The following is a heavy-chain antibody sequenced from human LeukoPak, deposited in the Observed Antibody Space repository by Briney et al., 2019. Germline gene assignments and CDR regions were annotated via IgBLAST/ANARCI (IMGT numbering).Heavy chain of an antibody. CDR1: GGSISSYY. CDR2: IYYSGGT. V-gene: IGHV4-59*01. J-gene: IGHJ4*02. D-gene: IGHD5-18*01. Sequence: SETLSLTCTVSGGSISSYYWSWIRRPPGKGLEWIGYIYYSGGTNYNPSLKSRVTISVDTSKNQFSLKLSSVTAADTAVYYCARSDTAMVNYFDYWGQGTLVTVSS. CDR3: ARSDTAMVNYFDY.